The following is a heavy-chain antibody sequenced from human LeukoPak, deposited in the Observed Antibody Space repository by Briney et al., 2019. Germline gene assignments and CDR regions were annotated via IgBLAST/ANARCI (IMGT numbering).Heavy chain of an antibody. CDR1: NYTFTSYG. CDR3: AREGHTSSRGWFVP. J-gene: IGHJ5*02. Sequence: GASVKVSCKASNYTFTSYGMSWVRPAPGQGLEWMAWINAYNGDTNYAQKFQGRVTLTTDTPTSTAYMELRSLRSEDTAVYYCAREGHTSSRGWFVPWGQGTLVTVSS. CDR2: INAYNGDT. V-gene: IGHV1-18*01. D-gene: IGHD6-19*01.